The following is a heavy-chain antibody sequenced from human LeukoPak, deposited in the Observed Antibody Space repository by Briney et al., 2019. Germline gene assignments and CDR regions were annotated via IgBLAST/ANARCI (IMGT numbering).Heavy chain of an antibody. V-gene: IGHV1-8*01. Sequence: EASVKASCKASGYTFTSYDINWVRQATGQGLEWMGWMNPNSGNTGYAQKFQGRVTMTRNTSISTAYMELSSLRSEDTAVYYCATANSTGYSSGWYGVYYYYYYMDVWGKGTTVTISS. CDR3: ATANSTGYSSGWYGVYYYYYYMDV. CDR1: GYTFTSYD. D-gene: IGHD6-19*01. J-gene: IGHJ6*03. CDR2: MNPNSGNT.